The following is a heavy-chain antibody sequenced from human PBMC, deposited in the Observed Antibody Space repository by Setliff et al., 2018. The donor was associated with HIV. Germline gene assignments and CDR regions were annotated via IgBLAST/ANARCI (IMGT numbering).Heavy chain of an antibody. J-gene: IGHJ6*03. D-gene: IGHD1-26*01. Sequence: PSETLSLTCTVSGGSISSSSYYWGWIRQPPGKGLEYIGNIYYTGSTHHNPSLESRVATSVDTSKNQFSLKLSSVTAADTAVYYCARIVRWELVATSTFFYYYMDVWGKGTTVTVSS. CDR2: IYYTGST. CDR1: GGSISSSSYY. CDR3: ARIVRWELVATSTFFYYYMDV. V-gene: IGHV4-39*01.